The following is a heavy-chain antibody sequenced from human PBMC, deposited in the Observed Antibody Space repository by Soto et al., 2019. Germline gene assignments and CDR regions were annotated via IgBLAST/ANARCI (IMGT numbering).Heavy chain of an antibody. CDR1: GFIFRSYA. D-gene: IGHD4-17*01. CDR2: ISGSGDST. Sequence: GGSLRLPCAASGFIFRSYAMSWVRQAPGRGLEWVSAISGSGDSTYYADSVKGRFTISRDNSKNTLYLQMNSLRAEDTAVFYCAKLTGDPDAFDFWGQGTMVTGSS. CDR3: AKLTGDPDAFDF. J-gene: IGHJ3*01. V-gene: IGHV3-23*01.